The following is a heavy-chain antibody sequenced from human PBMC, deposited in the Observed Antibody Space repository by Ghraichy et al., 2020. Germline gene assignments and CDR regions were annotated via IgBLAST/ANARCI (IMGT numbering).Heavy chain of an antibody. Sequence: SETLSLTCAVYGGSFSGYYWSWIRQPPGKGLEWIGEINYSGSTNYNPSLKSRVTISVDTSKNQFSLKLSSVTAADTAVYYCARGRRPFHNYDFWSGYLFDYWGQGTLVTVSS. CDR3: ARGRRPFHNYDFWSGYLFDY. CDR2: INYSGST. V-gene: IGHV4-34*01. D-gene: IGHD3-3*01. CDR1: GGSFSGYY. J-gene: IGHJ4*02.